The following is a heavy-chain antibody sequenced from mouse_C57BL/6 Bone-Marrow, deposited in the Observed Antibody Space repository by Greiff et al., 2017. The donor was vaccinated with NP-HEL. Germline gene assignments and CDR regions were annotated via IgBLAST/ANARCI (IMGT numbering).Heavy chain of an antibody. J-gene: IGHJ2*01. D-gene: IGHD4-1*01. V-gene: IGHV1-69*01. CDR3: ARPGTGFDY. CDR1: GYTFTSSW. CDR2: LDPSDSYT. Sequence: VQLQQPGAELVMPGASVKLSCKASGYTFTSSWMHWVKQRPGQGLEWIGELDPSDSYTNYNQKFKGKSTLTVDKSSSTAYMQLSSLTSEDSAVYYCARPGTGFDYWGQGTTLTVSS.